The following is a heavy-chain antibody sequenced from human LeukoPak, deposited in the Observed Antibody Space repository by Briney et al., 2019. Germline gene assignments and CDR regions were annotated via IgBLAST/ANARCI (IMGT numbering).Heavy chain of an antibody. CDR3: ARARLGGGYSSSWYASGDNWFDP. V-gene: IGHV6-1*01. D-gene: IGHD6-13*01. CDR2: TYYWSKWYT. J-gene: IGHJ5*02. CDR1: GYSVSSNSAA. Sequence: SQTLSLTCAISGYSVSSNSAAWNWIRQSPSRGLEWLGRTYYWSKWYTDYAVSVKSRITINPDTSKNQLSQQLNSVTPDDTAVYYCARARLGGGYSSSWYASGDNWFDPWGQGTLVTVSS.